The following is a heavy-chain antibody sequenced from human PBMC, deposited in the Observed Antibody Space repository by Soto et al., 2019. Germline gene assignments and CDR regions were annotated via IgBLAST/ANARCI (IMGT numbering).Heavy chain of an antibody. D-gene: IGHD3-3*01. V-gene: IGHV4-59*01. J-gene: IGHJ5*02. Sequence: QVQLQESGPGLVKASETLSLTCSVSGDSRSTYYWGWIRQPPGKGLEWIGYNNYSGRTKHNPSLKSRVTTSVDTAQNQFSLKLSSVTAADTAVYYCARSFCSDYVSCNWFDPWGQGTLVTVSS. CDR1: GDSRSTYY. CDR3: ARSFCSDYVSCNWFDP. CDR2: NNYSGRT.